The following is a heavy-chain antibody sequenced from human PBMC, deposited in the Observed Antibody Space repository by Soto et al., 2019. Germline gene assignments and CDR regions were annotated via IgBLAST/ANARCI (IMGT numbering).Heavy chain of an antibody. J-gene: IGHJ4*02. CDR1: GFTFSSYA. V-gene: IGHV3-23*01. CDR2: ISGSGGST. Sequence: PGGSLRLSCSACGFTFSSYAMSWVRQAPGKGLEWVSAISGSGGSTYYADSVKGRFTISRDNSKNTLYLQMSSLRAEDTAVYYRAKDLMRPPPSFGAYWGQGTLVTVSS. D-gene: IGHD3-16*01. CDR3: AKDLMRPPPSFGAY.